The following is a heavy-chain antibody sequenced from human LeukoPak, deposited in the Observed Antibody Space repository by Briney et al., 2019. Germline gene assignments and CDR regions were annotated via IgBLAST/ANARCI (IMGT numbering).Heavy chain of an antibody. CDR3: ARRKRSGCSSTSCLLNWFDP. CDR2: INHSGST. CDR1: GGSFSGYY. D-gene: IGHD2-2*01. V-gene: IGHV4-34*01. Sequence: PPETLSLTCAVYGGSFSGYYWRWIRQPPRKGLEWIGEINHSGSTNYNTSPKSRVTISVDTSKNQFSLKLSSVTAADTAVYYCARRKRSGCSSTSCLLNWFDPWGQGTLVTVSS. J-gene: IGHJ5*02.